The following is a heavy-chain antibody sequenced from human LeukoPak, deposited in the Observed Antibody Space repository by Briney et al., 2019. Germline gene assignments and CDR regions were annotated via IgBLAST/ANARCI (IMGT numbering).Heavy chain of an antibody. CDR1: GYTFINYG. V-gene: IGHV1-18*01. CDR3: ARGGQQLVWFDS. CDR2: IYPYTGNT. D-gene: IGHD6-13*01. J-gene: IGHJ5*01. Sequence: ASVKVSCKASGYTFINYGISWVRQDPGQGLEWMGWIYPYTGNTNYSQMVQGRVTMTTDTSTSTASMELTSLTSADTAVYYRARGGQQLVWFDSWGQGTLVTVSS.